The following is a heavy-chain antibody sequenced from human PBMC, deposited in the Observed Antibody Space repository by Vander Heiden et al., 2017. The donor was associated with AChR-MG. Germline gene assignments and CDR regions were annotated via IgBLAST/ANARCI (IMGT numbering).Heavy chain of an antibody. CDR2: IYPDNSDT. J-gene: IGHJ4*02. D-gene: IGHD3-10*01. V-gene: IGHV5-51*01. CDR3: TRRKDYYGLGWREY. CDR1: EFTFANYW. Sequence: EVQLVQSGAEVKKPGESLKISCEGSEFTFANYWIGWVRQMPGKGLEWMGTIYPDNSDTKYSPSFQGQVTISADKSISTAYLQWSSLKASDTAIYYGTRRKDYYGLGWREYWGQGTLGTVSS.